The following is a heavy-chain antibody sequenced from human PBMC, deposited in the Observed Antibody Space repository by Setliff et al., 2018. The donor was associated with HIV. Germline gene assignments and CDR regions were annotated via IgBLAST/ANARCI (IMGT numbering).Heavy chain of an antibody. J-gene: IGHJ4*02. CDR1: GYTFTRYG. CDR3: ARHASTWYYDTSGPHFDH. V-gene: IGHV1-18*01. Sequence: ASVKVSCKASGYTFTRYGISWVRQAPGRGLEWMGWISTNNDNTNYAQKLQGRVTMTTDTSTSTAYMELRSLRSDDTAVYYCARHASTWYYDTSGPHFDHWGQGTLVTVSS. D-gene: IGHD3-22*01. CDR2: ISTNNDNT.